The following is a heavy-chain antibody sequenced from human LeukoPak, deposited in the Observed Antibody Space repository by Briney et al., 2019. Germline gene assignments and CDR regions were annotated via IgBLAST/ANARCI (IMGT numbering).Heavy chain of an antibody. V-gene: IGHV1-69*04. D-gene: IGHD5-12*01. CDR2: IIPILGIA. Sequence: SVKVSCKASGGTFSSYTISWVRQAPGQGLEWMGRIIPILGIANYAQKFQGRVTITADKSTSTAHMELSSLRSEDTAVYYCARESGYEGGWFDPWGQGTLVTVSS. CDR3: ARESGYEGGWFDP. J-gene: IGHJ5*02. CDR1: GGTFSSYT.